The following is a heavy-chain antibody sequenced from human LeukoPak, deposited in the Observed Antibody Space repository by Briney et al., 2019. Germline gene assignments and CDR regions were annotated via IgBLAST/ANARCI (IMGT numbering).Heavy chain of an antibody. D-gene: IGHD3-22*01. CDR3: ARDQHDSSGYYYGVDY. CDR2: INPSGGST. CDR1: GYTFTSYY. Sequence: ASVKVSCKASGYTFTSYYMHWVRQAPGQGLEWMGIINPSGGSTSYAQKFQGRVTMTRDTSTSTVYMELSSLRSEDTAVYYCARDQHDSSGYYYGVDYWGQGTLVTVSS. J-gene: IGHJ4*02. V-gene: IGHV1-46*03.